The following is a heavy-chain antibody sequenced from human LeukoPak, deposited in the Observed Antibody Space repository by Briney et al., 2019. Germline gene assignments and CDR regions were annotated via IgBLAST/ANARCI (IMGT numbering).Heavy chain of an antibody. D-gene: IGHD3-22*01. CDR2: ISGSGGST. J-gene: IGHJ4*02. Sequence: GGSLRLSCAASGFTFSSYAMSWVRQAPGKGLGWVSAISGSGGSTYYADSVKGRFTISRDNSKNTLYLQMNSLRAEDTAVYYCAKDRSNLGGSGYYGYWGQGTLVTVSS. V-gene: IGHV3-23*01. CDR1: GFTFSSYA. CDR3: AKDRSNLGGSGYYGY.